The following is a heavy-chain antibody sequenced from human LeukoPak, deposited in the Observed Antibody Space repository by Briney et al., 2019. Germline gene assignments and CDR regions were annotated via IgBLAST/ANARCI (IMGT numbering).Heavy chain of an antibody. V-gene: IGHV3-7*01. CDR1: EFSFSTYW. Sequence: GGSLRLSCAASEFSFSTYWMSWVRQAPGKGLEWVANIKEDGTEKYYVGSVKGRFTISRDNAKKSLYLQMNSLRDDDTAVYFCARSPAGDAWPPAYYMDVWGKATTVTVSS. D-gene: IGHD3-10*01. CDR2: IKEDGTEK. CDR3: ARSPAGDAWPPAYYMDV. J-gene: IGHJ6*03.